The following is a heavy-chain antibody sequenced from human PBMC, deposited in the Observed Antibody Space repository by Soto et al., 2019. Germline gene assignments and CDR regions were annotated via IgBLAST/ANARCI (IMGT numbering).Heavy chain of an antibody. V-gene: IGHV1-46*03. CDR2: INPSGGST. D-gene: IGHD3-22*01. J-gene: IGHJ3*02. CDR3: ARVGYYDSSGNAFDI. CDR1: GYTFTSYY. Sequence: ASVKVSCKASGYTFTSYYMHWVRQAPGQGLEWMGIINPSGGSTSYAQKFQGRVTMTRDTSTSTVYMELSSLRSGDTAVYYCARVGYYDSSGNAFDIWGQGTMVTVSS.